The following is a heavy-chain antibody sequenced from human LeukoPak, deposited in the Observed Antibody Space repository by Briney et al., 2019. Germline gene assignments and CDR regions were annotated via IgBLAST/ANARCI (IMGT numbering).Heavy chain of an antibody. J-gene: IGHJ4*02. CDR1: GNTFTDYY. Sequence: ASVKVSCKASGNTFTDYYIHWVRQAPGQGLEWMGWINPNNGDTNYAQKFQGWVTMTRDTSINTAYMELRRLTSDDTAVYFCARAHTVLLGAGGYWGQGTLVTVSS. D-gene: IGHD1-26*01. V-gene: IGHV1-2*04. CDR2: INPNNGDT. CDR3: ARAHTVLLGAGGY.